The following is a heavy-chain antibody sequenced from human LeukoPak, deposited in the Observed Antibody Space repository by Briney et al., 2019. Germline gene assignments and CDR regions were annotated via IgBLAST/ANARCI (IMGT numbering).Heavy chain of an antibody. CDR3: AGRYSSSWYLLYFQH. V-gene: IGHV4-4*07. D-gene: IGHD6-13*01. Sequence: SETLSLTCTVSGGSISSYYWSWIRQPAGKGLEWIGRIYTSGSTNYNPSLKSRVTMSVDTSKNQFSLKLSSVTAADTAVYYCAGRYSSSWYLLYFQHWGQGTLVTVSS. CDR1: GGSISSYY. CDR2: IYTSGST. J-gene: IGHJ1*01.